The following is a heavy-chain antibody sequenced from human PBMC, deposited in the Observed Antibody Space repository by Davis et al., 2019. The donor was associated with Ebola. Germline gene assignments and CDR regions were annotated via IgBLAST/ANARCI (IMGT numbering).Heavy chain of an antibody. CDR1: GNTFSNVH. J-gene: IGHJ5*02. CDR3: ARDLIPIFSVHKFDP. CDR2: IKHSGET. V-gene: IGHV1-46*01. D-gene: IGHD3-9*01. Sequence: ASVKVSCKASGNTFSNVHMHWVRQAPGQGLEWMGIIKHSGETIYAQKFQGRVTMTRDTSTSTDYMELSSLTSEDTAVYYCARDLIPIFSVHKFDPWGQGTLVTVSS.